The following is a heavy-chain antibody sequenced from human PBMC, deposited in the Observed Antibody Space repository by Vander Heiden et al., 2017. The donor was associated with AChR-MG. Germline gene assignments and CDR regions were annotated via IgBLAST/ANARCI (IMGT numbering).Heavy chain of an antibody. J-gene: IGHJ3*02. V-gene: IGHV2-70*04. Sequence: QVTLKESGPALVNPTQTLTLTCTFSGFSLSPSGMRVRWIRQPPGKAMEWLARIDWDDEKRFSTSLKTRLTISKDTAKNLVVITMTKIDSVETATYYVARSVKGGAFDIWGQGTMVTVSS. CDR2: IDWDDEK. CDR1: GFSLSPSGMR. CDR3: ARSVKGGAFDI. D-gene: IGHD6-25*01.